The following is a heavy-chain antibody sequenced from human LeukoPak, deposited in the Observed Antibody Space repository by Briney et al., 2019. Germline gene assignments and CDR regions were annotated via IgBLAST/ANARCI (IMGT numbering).Heavy chain of an antibody. CDR3: VRTAGRDGGPN. Sequence: GGSLRLSCATSGFTFSDLYMSWIRQAPGKGLERISYISGSGSDTKYADSVKGRFTISRDNAAKSFYLQMNSLRVDDTAVYYCVRTAGRDGGPNWGQGNLVTVSS. D-gene: IGHD2-21*02. V-gene: IGHV3-11*03. J-gene: IGHJ4*02. CDR1: GFTFSDLY. CDR2: ISGSGSDT.